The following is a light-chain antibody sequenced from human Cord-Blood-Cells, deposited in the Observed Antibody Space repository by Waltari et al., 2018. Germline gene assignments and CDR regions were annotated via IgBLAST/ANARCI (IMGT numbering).Light chain of an antibody. J-gene: IGKJ2*01. CDR1: QSVSSSY. CDR2: AAS. Sequence: VLTQSPRTLSLSPAERATLTCRETQSVSSSYLAWYQQKPGQAPRLLIYAASSRDTGVPYRFSGSGSGTDFTLTISRLEPEDFAVYYCQQYCSSYTFGQGTKVEIK. V-gene: IGKV3-20*01. CDR3: QQYCSSYT.